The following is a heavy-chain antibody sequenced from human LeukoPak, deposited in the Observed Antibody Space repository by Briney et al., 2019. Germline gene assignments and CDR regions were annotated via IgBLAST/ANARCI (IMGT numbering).Heavy chain of an antibody. Sequence: SENLSLTCADSCYSISSGYYWGWIRQPPGKGLEWIGEINHSGSATYNPSLKSRVTISVDTSKNQFSLKLTSVTAADTAVYYCARGPTAVRGVIRFYYYLDVWGKGTTVTVSS. J-gene: IGHJ6*03. CDR3: ARGPTAVRGVIRFYYYLDV. V-gene: IGHV4-38-2*01. CDR1: CYSISSGYY. D-gene: IGHD3-10*01. CDR2: INHSGSA.